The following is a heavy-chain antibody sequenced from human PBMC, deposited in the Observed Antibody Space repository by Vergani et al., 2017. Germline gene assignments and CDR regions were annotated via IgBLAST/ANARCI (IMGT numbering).Heavy chain of an antibody. Sequence: EVQLVESGGGLVQPGGSLRLSCAASGFTFSSYAMSWVRQAPGKGLVWVSRINSDGSSTSYADSVKGRFTISRDNAKNTLYLQMNSLRAEDTAVYYCARGPYYYGSGSYYNVFDPWGQGTLVTVSS. CDR1: GFTFSSYA. J-gene: IGHJ5*02. CDR3: ARGPYYYGSGSYYNVFDP. V-gene: IGHV3-74*01. D-gene: IGHD3-10*01. CDR2: INSDGSST.